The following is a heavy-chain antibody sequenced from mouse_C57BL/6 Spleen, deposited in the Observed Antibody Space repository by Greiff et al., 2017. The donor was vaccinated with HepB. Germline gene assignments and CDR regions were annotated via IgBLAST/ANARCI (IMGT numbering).Heavy chain of an antibody. V-gene: IGHV1-18*01. J-gene: IGHJ1*03. Sequence: EVQLQQSGPELVKPGASVKIPCKASGYTFTDYNMDWVKQSHGKSLEWIGDINPNNGGTIYNQKFKGKATLTVDKSSSTAYMELRSLTSEDTAVYYCARREGYDGYYWYFDVWGTGTTVTVSS. CDR1: GYTFTDYN. CDR3: ARREGYDGYYWYFDV. D-gene: IGHD2-3*01. CDR2: INPNNGGT.